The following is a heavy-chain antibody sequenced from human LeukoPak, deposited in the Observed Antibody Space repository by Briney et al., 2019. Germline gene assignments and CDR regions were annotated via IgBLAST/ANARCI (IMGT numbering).Heavy chain of an antibody. D-gene: IGHD6-13*01. CDR3: AKDLYGGAAAGTGYFDY. J-gene: IGHJ4*02. CDR1: GFTFDDYA. V-gene: IGHV3-9*01. CDR2: ISWNSGSI. Sequence: GGSLRLSCAASGFTFDDYAMHWVRQAPGKGLEWVSGISWNSGSIDYADSVKGRFTISRDNAKNSLYLQMNSLRAEDTALYYCAKDLYGGAAAGTGYFDYWGQGTLVTVSS.